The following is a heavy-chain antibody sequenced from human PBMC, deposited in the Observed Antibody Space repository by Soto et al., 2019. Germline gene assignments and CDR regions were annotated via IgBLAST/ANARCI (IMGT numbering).Heavy chain of an antibody. CDR1: GLTFSSYG. J-gene: IGHJ3*02. CDR2: IKQDGSEK. CDR3: ARGYSTMIVVVQSDAFDI. Sequence: PVGSLRLSCAASGLTFSSYGMSWVRQATGKGLEWVANIKQDGSEKYYVDSVKGRFTISRDNAKNSLYLQMNSLRAEDTAVYFCARGYSTMIVVVQSDAFDIWGPGTMVPVS. V-gene: IGHV3-7*01. D-gene: IGHD3-22*01.